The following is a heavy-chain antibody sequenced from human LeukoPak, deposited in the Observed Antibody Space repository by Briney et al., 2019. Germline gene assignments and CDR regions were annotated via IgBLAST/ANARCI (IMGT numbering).Heavy chain of an antibody. V-gene: IGHV3-13*01. CDR2: IGTAGDT. CDR1: GFTFSSYD. D-gene: IGHD6-19*01. J-gene: IGHJ4*02. Sequence: GGSLRLSCAASGFTFSSYDMHWVRQATGKGPEWVSAIGTAGDTYYPGSVKGRFTISRENAKNSLYLQMNSLRAGATAVYYCAKDIPYSSGWCWGQGTLVTVSS. CDR3: AKDIPYSSGWC.